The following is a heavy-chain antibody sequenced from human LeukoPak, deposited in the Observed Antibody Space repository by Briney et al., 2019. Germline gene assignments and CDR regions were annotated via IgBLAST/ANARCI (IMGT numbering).Heavy chain of an antibody. V-gene: IGHV1-2*02. Sequence: ASLKVSCKASGYTFTANYMHWVRQAPGQGLEYMGWINSNSGGANYAQKFHGRVTMTRHTSISTVYMELSGLTSDDTAVYYCARDLGGNALDIRGQGTVVTVSS. CDR1: GYTFTANY. CDR3: ARDLGGNALDI. CDR2: INSNSGGA. D-gene: IGHD3-16*01. J-gene: IGHJ3*02.